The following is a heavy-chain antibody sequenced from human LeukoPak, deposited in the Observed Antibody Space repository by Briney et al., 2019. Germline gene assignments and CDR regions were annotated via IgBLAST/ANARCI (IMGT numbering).Heavy chain of an antibody. J-gene: IGHJ4*02. CDR3: TRGGAYYYGSGSYSFDY. Sequence: PGGSLRLSCTASGFTFGDYAMSWVRQAPGKGLEWVGFIRSKAYGGTTEYAASVKGRFTISRDDSKSIAYLQMNSLKTEDTAVYYCTRGGAYYYGSGSYSFDYWGQGTLVTVSS. D-gene: IGHD3-10*01. V-gene: IGHV3-49*04. CDR1: GFTFGDYA. CDR2: IRSKAYGGTT.